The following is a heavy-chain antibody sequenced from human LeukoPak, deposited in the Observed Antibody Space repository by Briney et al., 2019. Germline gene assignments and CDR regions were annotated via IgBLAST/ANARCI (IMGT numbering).Heavy chain of an antibody. Sequence: ASMKVSCKASGYTFSDNYMHWVRQAPGQGLEWMGWINPNSGGTNYAQKFQGRVTMTRDTSTSTAYMELSSLRSDDTAVYYCARDADPRMIFNVARGWFAPWGQGTLVTVSS. CDR2: INPNSGGT. V-gene: IGHV1-2*02. D-gene: IGHD3/OR15-3a*01. CDR3: ARDADPRMIFNVARGWFAP. CDR1: GYTFSDNY. J-gene: IGHJ5*02.